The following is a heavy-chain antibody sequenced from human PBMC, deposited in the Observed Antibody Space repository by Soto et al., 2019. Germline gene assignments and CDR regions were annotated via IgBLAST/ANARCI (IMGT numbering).Heavy chain of an antibody. CDR2: ISGHNGNT. CDR3: AAHTGSGWFDP. Sequence: QVQLVQSGAEVKKPGASVKVSCKASGYTFTTNGVSWVRQAPGQGLEWMGWISGHNGNTKYAQKFQDRVTVTTDTATSTVYMELRSLGSDDTAVYYCAAHTGSGWFDPWGQGTLVIVSS. V-gene: IGHV1-18*01. D-gene: IGHD2-2*02. J-gene: IGHJ5*02. CDR1: GYTFTTNG.